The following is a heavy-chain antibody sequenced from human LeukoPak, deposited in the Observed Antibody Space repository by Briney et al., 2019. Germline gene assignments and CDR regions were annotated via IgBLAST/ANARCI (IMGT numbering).Heavy chain of an antibody. V-gene: IGHV3-43*02. D-gene: IGHD6-6*01. CDR3: GKDLSSSLTS. J-gene: IGHJ5*02. CDR2: ISGDGGST. CDR1: GFTFDDYA. Sequence: PGGSLRLSCAAPGFTFDDYAIHWVRQAPGKGLEWASLISGDGGSTYYADSVKGRFTISRDNSKNSLYLQMDSLRTEDSALYYCGKDLSSSLTSSGQGTLVTVSS.